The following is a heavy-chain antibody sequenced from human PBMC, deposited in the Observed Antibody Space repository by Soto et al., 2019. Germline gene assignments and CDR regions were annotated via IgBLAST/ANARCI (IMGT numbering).Heavy chain of an antibody. CDR3: AKAADYDVLTGYPS. Sequence: EVQLVESGGGLVQPGRSLRLSCAASGFTFDDYAMHWVRQAPGKGLEWVSGISWNSGNIGYADSVEGRFTISRDNAKNALYLQMNSLRAEDTAFYYCAKAADYDVLTGYPSWGQGTLVTVSS. CDR1: GFTFDDYA. V-gene: IGHV3-9*01. D-gene: IGHD3-9*01. CDR2: ISWNSGNI. J-gene: IGHJ5*02.